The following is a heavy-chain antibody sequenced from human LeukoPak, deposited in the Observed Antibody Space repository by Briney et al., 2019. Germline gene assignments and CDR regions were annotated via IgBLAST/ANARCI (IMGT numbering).Heavy chain of an antibody. V-gene: IGHV1-46*01. J-gene: IGHJ4*02. CDR1: GYTFTSYG. D-gene: IGHD4-17*01. CDR3: SRAAVTTSRPFDN. CDR2: INPSGGST. Sequence: ASVKVSCKASGYTFTSYGITWVRLAPGQGLEWMGIINPSGGSTTYAQKFQGRVTMTRDTSTNTVYIELSSLRSEDTAVYYCSRAAVTTSRPFDNWGQGTLVTVSS.